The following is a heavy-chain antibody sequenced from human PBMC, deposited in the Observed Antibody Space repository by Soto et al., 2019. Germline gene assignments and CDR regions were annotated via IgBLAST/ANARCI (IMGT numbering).Heavy chain of an antibody. CDR2: IYYSGST. V-gene: IGHV4-39*07. J-gene: IGHJ4*02. CDR1: GGSISSSSYY. D-gene: IGHD3-22*01. Sequence: SETLSLTCTVSGGSISSSSYYWGWIRQPPGKGLEWIGSIYYSGSTYYNPSLKSRVTISVDTSKNQFSRKLSSVTAADTAVYYCARDYYDSSGFDYWGQGSLVTVSS. CDR3: ARDYYDSSGFDY.